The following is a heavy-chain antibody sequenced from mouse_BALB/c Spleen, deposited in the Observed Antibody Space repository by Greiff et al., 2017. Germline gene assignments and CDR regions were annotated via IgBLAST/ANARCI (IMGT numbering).Heavy chain of an antibody. V-gene: IGHV1-80*01. D-gene: IGHD2-3*01. CDR1: GYAFSSYW. CDR3: ARSDYVGYGVDY. Sequence: QVQLQQSGAELVRPGSSVKISCKASGYAFSSYWMNWVKQRPGQGLEWIGQIYPGDGDTNYNGKFKGKATLTADKSSSTAYMQLSSLTSEDSAVYFGARSDYVGYGVDYWGQGTTLTVSS. CDR2: IYPGDGDT. J-gene: IGHJ2*01.